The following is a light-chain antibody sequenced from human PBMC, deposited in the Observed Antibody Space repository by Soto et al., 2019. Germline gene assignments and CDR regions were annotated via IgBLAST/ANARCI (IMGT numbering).Light chain of an antibody. CDR2: GAS. CDR3: QQYGSSPPYT. J-gene: IGKJ2*01. V-gene: IGKV3-20*01. Sequence: EIVLTQSPGTLSLSPGERATLSCRASQSVSSSYLAWYQQKPGQAPRLLIYGASSRATGIPDRFSGSGSGTDFTLTNSRLEPEDVAVYYCQQYGSSPPYTFGQGTKLEIK. CDR1: QSVSSSY.